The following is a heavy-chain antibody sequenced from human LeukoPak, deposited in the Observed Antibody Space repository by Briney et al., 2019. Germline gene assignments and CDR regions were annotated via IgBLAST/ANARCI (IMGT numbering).Heavy chain of an antibody. Sequence: GGSLRLSCAASGFAFSRYSTNWVRQAPGKGLEWVSSISYSGPHMFYADSVRGRFTISRDNAENSLFLQMNSLRAEDTAVYFCASNDYRDEGIDSWGQGTLVTVSS. V-gene: IGHV3-21*01. CDR1: GFAFSRYS. CDR2: ISYSGPHM. J-gene: IGHJ4*02. CDR3: ASNDYRDEGIDS. D-gene: IGHD4-17*01.